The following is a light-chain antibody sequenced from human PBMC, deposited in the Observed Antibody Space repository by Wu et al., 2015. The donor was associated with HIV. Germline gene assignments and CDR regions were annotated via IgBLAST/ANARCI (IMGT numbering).Light chain of an antibody. V-gene: IGKV3-20*01. Sequence: EIVLTQSPGTLSLSPGERATLSCRASQSVSSSYLAWYQQKRGQAPRLLIFGASNRATGIPERFSGSGSGTDFTLTINGLEAEDFAVYYCQQYDSSPSTFGQGTKLEIK. CDR1: QSVSSSY. J-gene: IGKJ2*02. CDR2: GAS. CDR3: QQYDSSPST.